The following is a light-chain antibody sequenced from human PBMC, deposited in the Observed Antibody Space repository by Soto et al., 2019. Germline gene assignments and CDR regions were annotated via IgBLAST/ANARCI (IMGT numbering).Light chain of an antibody. CDR2: EVS. V-gene: IGLV2-8*01. CDR3: SSYAGSNNVV. Sequence: QSALTQPPSASGSPGQSVTISCTGTRSDVGVYNYVSWYQQHPGKAPKLLIYEVSKRPSGVPARFSGSKSGNTASLTVSGLQAEDEADFYCSSYAGSNNVVFGGGTKLTVL. J-gene: IGLJ2*01. CDR1: RSDVGVYNY.